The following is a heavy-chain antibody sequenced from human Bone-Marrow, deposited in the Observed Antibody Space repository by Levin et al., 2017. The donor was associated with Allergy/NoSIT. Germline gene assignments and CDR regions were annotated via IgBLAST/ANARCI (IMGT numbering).Heavy chain of an antibody. CDR3: AKPFNSGSYYYGMDV. V-gene: IGHV3-74*01. D-gene: IGHD5-12*01. CDR1: GFIFSNYW. J-gene: IGHJ6*02. CDR2: MYIDGSSA. Sequence: GGSLRLSCEASGFIFSNYWMNWVRQVPGEGLVWVSRMYIDGSSATYADSVKGRFTISGDTSKNTLYLQMNNLRPEDTAVYYCAKPFNSGSYYYGMDVWGQGTTVTVS.